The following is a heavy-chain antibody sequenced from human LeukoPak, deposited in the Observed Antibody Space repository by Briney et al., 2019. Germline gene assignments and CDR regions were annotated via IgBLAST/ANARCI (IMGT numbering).Heavy chain of an antibody. CDR2: INHSGGT. D-gene: IGHD3-16*02. CDR1: GGSFNDYY. CDR3: ARVSEIMISFGGVISHFDN. V-gene: IGHV4-34*01. J-gene: IGHJ4*02. Sequence: SETLSLTCSLYGGSFNDYYWSWIRQPPGKGLEWVGEINHSGGTNYNPSLWSRLTISIDTSKHQFSLQVTSVTAADTGVYFCARVSEIMISFGGVISHFDNWGQGALVTVSS.